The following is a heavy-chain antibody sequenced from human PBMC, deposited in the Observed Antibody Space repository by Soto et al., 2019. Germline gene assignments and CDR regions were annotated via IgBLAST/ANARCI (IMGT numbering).Heavy chain of an antibody. V-gene: IGHV3-23*01. Sequence: GGSLRLSCAASGFTFSSYAMSWVRQAPGKGLEWVSAISGSGGSTYYADSVKGRFTISRDNSKNTLYLQMNSLRAEDTAVYYCAKVRKAAGNPYYYYYGMDVWGQGTTVTVS. J-gene: IGHJ6*02. CDR3: AKVRKAAGNPYYYYYGMDV. CDR1: GFTFSSYA. CDR2: ISGSGGST. D-gene: IGHD6-13*01.